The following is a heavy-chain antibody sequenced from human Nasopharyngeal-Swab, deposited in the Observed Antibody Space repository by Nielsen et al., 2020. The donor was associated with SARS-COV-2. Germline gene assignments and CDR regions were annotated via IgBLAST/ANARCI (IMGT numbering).Heavy chain of an antibody. CDR1: GGSFSGYY. D-gene: IGHD3-16*01. Sequence: SETLSLSCAGYGGSFSGYYWSWIRQSPGKGLEWIGQINYSGTTNYNPSLKRRVPISVDTSKNQFSLKLNSVTAADTVVYYCASGARRGRVPLGYWGQGTQVTVSS. J-gene: IGHJ4*02. V-gene: IGHV4-34*01. CDR2: INYSGTT. CDR3: ASGARRGRVPLGY.